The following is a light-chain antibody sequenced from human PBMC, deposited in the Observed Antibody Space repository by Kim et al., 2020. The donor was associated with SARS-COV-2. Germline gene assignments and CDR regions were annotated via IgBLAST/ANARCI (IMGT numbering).Light chain of an antibody. CDR2: AAY. J-gene: IGKJ4*01. V-gene: IGKV1-39*01. CDR1: QCIRSY. CDR3: QLSYSTPLA. Sequence: ASVGDSVTITCRASQCIRSYLKWSQQKPGKAPKLLIYAAYSVHSGVPSRFCGSGCETDFTLTISSLRPEDCSTYYCQLSYSTPLAFGGGAQVDIK.